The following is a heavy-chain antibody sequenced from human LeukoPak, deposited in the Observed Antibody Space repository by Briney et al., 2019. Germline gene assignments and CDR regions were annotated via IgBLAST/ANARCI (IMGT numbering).Heavy chain of an antibody. CDR3: ARDPRYSSSWYVDY. CDR2: INSSGGST. V-gene: IGHV1-46*01. J-gene: IGHJ4*02. D-gene: IGHD6-13*01. Sequence: ASVKVSCKASGYTFTIYYMHRVRQATGQGLEWMGIINSSGGSTRYAERFQGRVTMTRDTSTSTVYMELNSLRSEDTAVYYCARDPRYSSSWYVDYWGQGTLVTVSS. CDR1: GYTFTIYY.